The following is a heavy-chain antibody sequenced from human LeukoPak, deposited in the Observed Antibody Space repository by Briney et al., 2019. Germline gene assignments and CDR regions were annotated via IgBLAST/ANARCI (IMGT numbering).Heavy chain of an antibody. CDR3: AKSSSSWYLGLVDY. CDR2: ISGSGGST. CDR1: GFTFSSYA. D-gene: IGHD6-13*01. V-gene: IGHV3-23*01. J-gene: IGHJ4*02. Sequence: PGGSLRLSCAASGFTFSSYAMSWVRQAPGKGLEWVSAISGSGGSTYYADSVKGRFTISRDSSKNTLYLQMNSLRAEDTAVYYCAKSSSSWYLGLVDYWGQGTLVTVSS.